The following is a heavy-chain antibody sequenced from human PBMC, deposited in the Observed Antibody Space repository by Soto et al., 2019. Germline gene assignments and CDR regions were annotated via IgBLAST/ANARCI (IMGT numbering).Heavy chain of an antibody. CDR3: AKERPVAARTTVY. CDR2: ISTSIDAT. J-gene: IGHJ4*02. V-gene: IGHV3-23*01. D-gene: IGHD6-25*01. CDR1: GFAFSNYA. Sequence: GGSLRLSCAASGFAFSNYAMHWVRQAPGKGLEWVSSISTSIDATYYADSVKGRFTISRDDSKNTLYLQMNSLRAEDSAVYYCAKERPVAARTTVYSGQAPHLTGSS.